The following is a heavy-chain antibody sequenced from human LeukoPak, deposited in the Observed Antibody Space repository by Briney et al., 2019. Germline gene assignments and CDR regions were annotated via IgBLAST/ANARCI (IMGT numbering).Heavy chain of an antibody. D-gene: IGHD6-13*01. CDR3: ARRAAAAGTLDY. CDR1: GGSISSSSYF. Sequence: SETLSLTCTVSGGSISSSSYFWGWIRQPPGKGLEWIGSIYYSGSTSYNTSLKSRVTISVDMSKNQFSLRLSSVTAADTAVYYCARRAAAAGTLDYWGQGTLVTVSS. CDR2: IYYSGST. V-gene: IGHV4-39*07. J-gene: IGHJ4*02.